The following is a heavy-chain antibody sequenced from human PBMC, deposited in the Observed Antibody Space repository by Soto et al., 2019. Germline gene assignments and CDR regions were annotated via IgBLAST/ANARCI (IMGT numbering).Heavy chain of an antibody. CDR3: ACHGVSGRDGRRGDAFDI. CDR2: IYYSGST. Sequence: SETLSLTCTVSGGSISSSSYYWGWIRQPPGKGLEWIGSIYYSGSTYYNPSLKSRVTIPVDTSKNQFSLKLSSVTAADTAVYYCACHGVSGRDGRRGDAFDIGGQVAMVT. CDR1: GGSISSSSYY. D-gene: IGHD2-8*01. V-gene: IGHV4-39*01. J-gene: IGHJ3*02.